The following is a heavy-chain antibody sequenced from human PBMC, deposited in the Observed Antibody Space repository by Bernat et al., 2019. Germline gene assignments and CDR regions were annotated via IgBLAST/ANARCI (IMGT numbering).Heavy chain of an antibody. CDR2: FNSDGRST. CDR1: GFTFTSYW. D-gene: IGHD3-3*01. V-gene: IGHV3-74*01. CDR3: ARARYYDLIDY. J-gene: IGHJ4*02. Sequence: EVQLVESGGGLVQPGGSLRLSCAASGFTFTSYWMHWVRQAPGKGLVWVSRFNSDGRSTTYADSVKGRFTISRNNAKNKVYLQMNSLRAEDTAIYYCARARYYDLIDYWGQGTLVTVSS.